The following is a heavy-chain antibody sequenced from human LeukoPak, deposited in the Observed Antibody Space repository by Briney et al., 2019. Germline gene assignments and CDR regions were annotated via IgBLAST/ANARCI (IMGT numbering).Heavy chain of an antibody. V-gene: IGHV4-38-2*02. CDR3: ARDVAGSLQYYYGMDV. J-gene: IGHJ6*02. CDR1: GYSISSGYY. Sequence: SETLSLTCTVSGYSISSGYYWGWIRQPPGKGLEWIGSIYHSGSTYYNPSLKSRVTISVDTSKNQFSLKLSSVTAADTAVYYCARDVAGSLQYYYGMDVWGQGTTVTVSS. CDR2: IYHSGST. D-gene: IGHD3-10*01.